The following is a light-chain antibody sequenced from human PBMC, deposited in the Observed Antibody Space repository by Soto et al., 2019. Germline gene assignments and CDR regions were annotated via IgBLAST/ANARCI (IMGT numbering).Light chain of an antibody. CDR1: QSVSIW. CDR3: LQYWDYSWT. J-gene: IGKJ1*01. CDR2: KSS. Sequence: DVQICQFPSTLSASTGDRVTISCRASQSVSIWLAWYQQKPGRAPKLLIYKSSILESGVPWRFSGSGSGTEFSLTISSLQAEDAATYYCLQYWDYSWTFGQGTKVDIK. V-gene: IGKV1-5*03.